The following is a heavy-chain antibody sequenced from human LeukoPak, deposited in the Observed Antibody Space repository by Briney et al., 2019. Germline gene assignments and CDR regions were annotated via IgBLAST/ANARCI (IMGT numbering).Heavy chain of an antibody. Sequence: GASVKVSCKASGGTFSSYGISWVRQAPGQGLEWMGGTTPIFGTANYAQKFQGRVTITADKSTSTAYMELSSLRSEDTAVYYCARGRPTTSIAAAGVNWFDPWGQGTLVTVSS. CDR3: ARGRPTTSIAAAGVNWFDP. D-gene: IGHD6-13*01. CDR1: GGTFSSYG. J-gene: IGHJ5*02. V-gene: IGHV1-69*06. CDR2: TTPIFGTA.